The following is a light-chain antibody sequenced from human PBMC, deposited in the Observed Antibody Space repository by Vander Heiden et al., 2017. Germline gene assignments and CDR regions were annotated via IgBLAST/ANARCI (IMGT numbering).Light chain of an antibody. V-gene: IGLV1-44*01. CDR1: SSNIGINS. CDR2: TNN. J-gene: IGLJ2*01. CDR3: SAWDDSMNGYAV. Sequence: QSVLTQPPSASGTPGQRVAISCSGSSSNIGINSVNWYQQLPGTAPKLLIFTNNQRPSGVPDRFSVSKSGTSASLAISGLQSEDEADYYCSAWDDSMNGYAVFGGGTKLTVL.